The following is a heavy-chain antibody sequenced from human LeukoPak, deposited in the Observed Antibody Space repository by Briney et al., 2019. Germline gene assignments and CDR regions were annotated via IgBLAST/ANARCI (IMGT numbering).Heavy chain of an antibody. Sequence: AGSLRLSCVVSGFIVSSNYMSWVRQAPGKGLEWVSIIYSSGSTYYADSVKGRFTISRDNSKNTLYLQMNSLRAEDTAVYYCARRGNYYGSGSNNWFDPWGQGTLVTVSS. V-gene: IGHV3-66*04. J-gene: IGHJ5*02. CDR1: GFIVSSNY. CDR2: IYSSGST. CDR3: ARRGNYYGSGSNNWFDP. D-gene: IGHD3-10*01.